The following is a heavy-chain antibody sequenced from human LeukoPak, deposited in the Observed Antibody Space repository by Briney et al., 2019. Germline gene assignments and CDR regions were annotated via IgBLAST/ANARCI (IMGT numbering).Heavy chain of an antibody. D-gene: IGHD7-27*01. Sequence: PWGSLRLSCAASGFTFTTYWMTWVRQAPGKGLEWVANIKQDGSQKYYVDSVKGRFTISRDNAKNSLYLQMNILKAEDTAVYYCARENWANDYWGQGTLVTVSS. V-gene: IGHV3-7*01. J-gene: IGHJ4*02. CDR3: ARENWANDY. CDR2: IKQDGSQK. CDR1: GFTFTTYW.